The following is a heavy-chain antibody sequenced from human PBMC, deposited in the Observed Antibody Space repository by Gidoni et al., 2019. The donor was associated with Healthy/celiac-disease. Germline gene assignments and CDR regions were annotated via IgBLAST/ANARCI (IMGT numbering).Heavy chain of an antibody. CDR2: ISYDGSNK. CDR3: AREEVVVVPAAANYYYYYGMDV. D-gene: IGHD2-2*01. CDR1: GFTFRSYA. V-gene: IGHV3-30-3*01. Sequence: QVQLVESGGGVVQPGRSLRLSCAASGFTFRSYAMHWVRQAPGKGLEWVAVISYDGSNKYYADSVKGRFTISRDNSKNTLYLQMNSLRAEDTAVYYCAREEVVVVPAAANYYYYYGMDVWGQGTTVTVSS. J-gene: IGHJ6*02.